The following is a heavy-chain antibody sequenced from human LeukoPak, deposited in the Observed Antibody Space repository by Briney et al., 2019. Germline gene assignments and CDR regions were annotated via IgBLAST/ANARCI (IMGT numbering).Heavy chain of an antibody. CDR1: GYTFTSYY. CDR2: INPSGGST. Sequence: ASVKVSCKASGYTFTSYYMHWLRQAPGQGLEWMGIINPSGGSTSYAQKFQGRVTMTRDTSTSTVYMELSSLRSEDTAVYYCARDDDDYGDLRYAFDIWGQGTMVTVSS. CDR3: ARDDDDYGDLRYAFDI. J-gene: IGHJ3*02. D-gene: IGHD4-17*01. V-gene: IGHV1-46*01.